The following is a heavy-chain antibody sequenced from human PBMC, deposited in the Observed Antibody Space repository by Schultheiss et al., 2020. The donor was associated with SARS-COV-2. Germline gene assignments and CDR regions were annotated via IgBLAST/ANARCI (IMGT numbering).Heavy chain of an antibody. CDR3: ASHSGSIEFPDY. CDR1: GFTVSSNY. D-gene: IGHD3-10*01. CDR2: IYYSGST. Sequence: GSLRLSCAASGFTVSSNYMSWIRQHPGKGLEWIGHIYYSGSTYYNPSLKSRVTISVDTSKNQFSLKLSSVTAADTAVYYCASHSGSIEFPDYWGQGTLVTVSS. J-gene: IGHJ4*02. V-gene: IGHV4-59*02.